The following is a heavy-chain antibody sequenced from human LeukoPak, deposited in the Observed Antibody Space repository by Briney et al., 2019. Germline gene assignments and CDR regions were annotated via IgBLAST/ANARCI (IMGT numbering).Heavy chain of an antibody. D-gene: IGHD6-19*01. CDR3: AREHHYSSGWHDAFDI. CDR1: GFTFSDHY. CDR2: TRNKANSYTT. Sequence: GGSLRLSCATSGFTFSDHYMDWVRQAPGKGLEWVGRTRNKANSYTTEYAASVKGRFTISRDDSKNSLYLQMNSLKTEDTAVYYCAREHHYSSGWHDAFDIWGQGTMVTVSS. J-gene: IGHJ3*02. V-gene: IGHV3-72*01.